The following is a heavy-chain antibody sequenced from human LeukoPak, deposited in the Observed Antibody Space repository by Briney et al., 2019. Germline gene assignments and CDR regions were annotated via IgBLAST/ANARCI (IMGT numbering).Heavy chain of an antibody. Sequence: SETLSLTCAVYGGSFSGYYWSWIRQPPGKGLEWIGEINHSRSTNYNPSLKSRVTISVDTSKNQFSLKLSSVTAADTAVYYCARAPPFDPWGQGTLVTVSS. CDR3: ARAPPFDP. J-gene: IGHJ5*02. CDR2: INHSRST. V-gene: IGHV4-34*01. CDR1: GGSFSGYY.